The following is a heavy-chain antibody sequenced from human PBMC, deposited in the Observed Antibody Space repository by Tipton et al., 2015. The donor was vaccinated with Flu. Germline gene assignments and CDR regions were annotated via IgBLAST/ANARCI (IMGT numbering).Heavy chain of an antibody. D-gene: IGHD5-12*01. CDR3: TRGYSGYEMFYFGMDA. V-gene: IGHV4-4*07. CDR1: GTSIIDDY. J-gene: IGHJ6*02. Sequence: QVQLVQSGAEVKPSETLSLTCTVSGTSIIDDYWSWVRQTDGKGLEWIGRIHSSGTTNYNPTLASRVAMSVDTARKQFTLKMASLTGADTGVYFCTRGYSGYEMFYFGMDAWGQGTTVNVSS. CDR2: IHSSGTT.